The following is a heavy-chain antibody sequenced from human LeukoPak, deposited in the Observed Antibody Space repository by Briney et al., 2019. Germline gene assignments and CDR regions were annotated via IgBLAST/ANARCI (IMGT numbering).Heavy chain of an antibody. J-gene: IGHJ1*01. V-gene: IGHV3-30*02. CDR1: GFTFSSYG. Sequence: GGSLRLSCAASGFTFSSYGMHWVRQAPGKGLEWVAFIRYDGSNKYYADSVKGRFTISRGNSKNTLYLQMNSLRAEDTAVYYCAKDLSGGKGLGYFQHWGQGTLVTVSS. CDR2: IRYDGSNK. CDR3: AKDLSGGKGLGYFQH. D-gene: IGHD4-23*01.